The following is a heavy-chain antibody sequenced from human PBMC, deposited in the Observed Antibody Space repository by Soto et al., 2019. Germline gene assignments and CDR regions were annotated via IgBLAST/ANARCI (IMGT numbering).Heavy chain of an antibody. J-gene: IGHJ5*02. CDR1: GDTFSSYA. CDR2: IIPIFGTA. CDR3: AREHSGYYYSGVVDWFDP. D-gene: IGHD3-22*01. Sequence: QVQLVQSGAEVKKPGSSVKVSCKASGDTFSSYAISWVRQAPGQGLEWMGGIIPIFGTANYAQKFQGRVTITADESTSTAYMELSSLRSEDTAVYYCAREHSGYYYSGVVDWFDPWGQGTLVTVSS. V-gene: IGHV1-69*01.